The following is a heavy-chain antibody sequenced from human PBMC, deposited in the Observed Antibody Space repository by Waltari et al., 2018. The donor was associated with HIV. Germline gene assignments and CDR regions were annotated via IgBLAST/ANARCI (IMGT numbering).Heavy chain of an antibody. D-gene: IGHD6-13*01. V-gene: IGHV4-61*02. CDR1: GRPLSRGSSH. CDR3: ARDDINIAAVGYY. CDR2: LYTVWTP. J-gene: IGHJ4*02. Sequence: QVQLQESGPGLVKPSQNLSHTCTVPGRPLSRGSSHRIGLRQPAGKGLEWIGRLYTVWTPSYNPSLKSRVTISIDTSKNQFSLRLSSVTAADTAMYYCARDDINIAAVGYYWGQGTPVTVSS.